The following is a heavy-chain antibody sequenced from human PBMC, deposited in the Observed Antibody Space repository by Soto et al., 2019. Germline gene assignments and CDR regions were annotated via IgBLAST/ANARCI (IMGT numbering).Heavy chain of an antibody. CDR3: AREQIGVAGSTYDY. CDR1: GFTFSTYG. V-gene: IGHV3-33*01. D-gene: IGHD6-19*01. J-gene: IGHJ4*02. CDR2: IWYDGSRT. Sequence: QVQLVESGGGVVQPGTSLGLSCAASGFTFSTYGMHWVRQAPGKGLDWVALIWYDGSRTHYAESVKGRFTISRDNSKNTLLLQMNSLRVEDTAVYYCAREQIGVAGSTYDYWGQGTLVTVSS.